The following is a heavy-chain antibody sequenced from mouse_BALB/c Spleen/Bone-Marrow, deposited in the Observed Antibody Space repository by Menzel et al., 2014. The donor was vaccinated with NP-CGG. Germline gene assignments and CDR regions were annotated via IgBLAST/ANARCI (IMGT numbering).Heavy chain of an antibody. Sequence: QVQLQQSGANLVRPGTSVKVSCKASGYAFTNYMIEWLKQRPGKGLEWIGEINPGSGGTSFNEKFRGKATLTADKSSSTAYMQCNSLTSDVSTVYFCAREGYYGLDYWGQGTTLTVSS. CDR1: GYAFTNYM. CDR3: AREGYYGLDY. V-gene: IGHV1-54*03. J-gene: IGHJ2*01. CDR2: INPGSGGT. D-gene: IGHD2-1*01.